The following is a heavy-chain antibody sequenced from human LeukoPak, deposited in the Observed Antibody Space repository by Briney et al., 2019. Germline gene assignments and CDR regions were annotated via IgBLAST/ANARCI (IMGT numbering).Heavy chain of an antibody. Sequence: ASVKVSCKASGYTFTDYYIHWVRQAPGQGLEWMGWINPNSGGTNYAQKFQGRVTMTRDTFISTAYVELSRLRSDDTAVYYCAPTNNLYYYFDYWGQGTLVTVSS. CDR1: GYTFTDYY. D-gene: IGHD1-1*01. J-gene: IGHJ4*02. V-gene: IGHV1-2*02. CDR3: APTNNLYYYFDY. CDR2: INPNSGGT.